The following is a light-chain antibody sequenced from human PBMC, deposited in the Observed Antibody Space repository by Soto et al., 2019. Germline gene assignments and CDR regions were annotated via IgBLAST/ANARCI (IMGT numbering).Light chain of an antibody. J-gene: IGKJ4*01. CDR2: VAS. CDR3: QQYNVWPLT. CDR1: QSVSSN. V-gene: IGKV3-15*01. Sequence: EIVMTQSPATLSVSPGERATLSCRASQSVSSNLAWYQQKPGQTPKLLIYVASTRATGIPARFSGSGSGTEFTLPISSLQSEDFAVYYCQQYNVWPLTFGGGTKVECK.